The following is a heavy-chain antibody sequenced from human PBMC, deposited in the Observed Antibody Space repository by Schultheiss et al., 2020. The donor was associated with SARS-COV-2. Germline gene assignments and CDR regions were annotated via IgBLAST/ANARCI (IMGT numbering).Heavy chain of an antibody. Sequence: GGSLRLSCSASGFTFSHYDIHWVRQAPGKGLEWVALISYDGSDRVYADSVKGRFTISRDNSKNTLYLQMNSLRAEDTAVYYCAREGQDMTIFGPVTNYYYYFYGMDVWGQGTTVTVSS. CDR1: GFTFSHYD. D-gene: IGHD3-3*01. V-gene: IGHV3-30*03. J-gene: IGHJ6*02. CDR2: ISYDGSDR. CDR3: AREGQDMTIFGPVTNYYYYFYGMDV.